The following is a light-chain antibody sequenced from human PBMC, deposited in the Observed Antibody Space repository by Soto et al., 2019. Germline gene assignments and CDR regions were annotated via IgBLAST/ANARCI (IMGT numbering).Light chain of an antibody. CDR2: LGS. V-gene: IGKV2-28*01. CDR1: QSLLHSNGYNY. CDR3: MQALQTPLT. Sequence: DIVMTQSPLSLPVTPGEPASISCRSSQSLLHSNGYNYLDWYLQKPGQSPQLLIYLGSNRASGVPHRFRGRGSGTDFTLKISRVEAEDVGVYYCMQALQTPLTFGGGTKVEIK. J-gene: IGKJ4*01.